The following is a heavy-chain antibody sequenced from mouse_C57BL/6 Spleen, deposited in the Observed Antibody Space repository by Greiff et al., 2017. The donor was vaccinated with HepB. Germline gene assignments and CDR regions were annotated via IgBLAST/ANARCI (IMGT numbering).Heavy chain of an antibody. CDR1: GFTFSSYA. CDR2: ISDGGSYT. Sequence: EVHLVESGGGLVKPGGSLKLSCAASGFTFSSYAMSWVRQTPEKRLEWVATISDGGSYTYYPDNVKGGFTISRDNAKNNLYQQMSHLKSEDTAMYYCARGGAYYDYDAGYFDVWGTGTTVTVSS. V-gene: IGHV5-4*01. CDR3: ARGGAYYDYDAGYFDV. J-gene: IGHJ1*03. D-gene: IGHD2-4*01.